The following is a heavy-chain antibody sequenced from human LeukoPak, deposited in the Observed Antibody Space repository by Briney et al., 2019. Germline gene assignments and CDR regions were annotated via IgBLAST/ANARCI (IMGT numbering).Heavy chain of an antibody. CDR2: ICYSGST. CDR1: GGSVSSGSYY. D-gene: IGHD3-22*01. CDR3: ARYYYDSSGYYHGAFDI. J-gene: IGHJ3*02. V-gene: IGHV4-39*01. Sequence: SETLSLTCTVSGGSVSSGSYYWSWIRQPPGKGLEWIGSICYSGSTYYNPSLKSRVTISVDTSKNQFSLKLSSVTAADTAVYYCARYYYDSSGYYHGAFDIWGQGTMVTVSS.